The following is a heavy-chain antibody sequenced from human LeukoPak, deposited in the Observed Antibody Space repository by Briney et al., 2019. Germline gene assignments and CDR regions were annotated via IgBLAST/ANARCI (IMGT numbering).Heavy chain of an antibody. CDR3: ARLGDYDFWSGHYTGAGAFDI. CDR2: ISSNGGNT. CDR1: GSTFSIYA. D-gene: IGHD3-3*01. Sequence: GGSLRLSCAASGSTFSIYAMHWVRQAPGKGLEYVSAISSNGGNTYYANSVKGRFTISRDNSKNTLYLQMGSLRPEDMAVYYCARLGDYDFWSGHYTGAGAFDIWGQGTMVTVSS. J-gene: IGHJ3*02. V-gene: IGHV3-64*01.